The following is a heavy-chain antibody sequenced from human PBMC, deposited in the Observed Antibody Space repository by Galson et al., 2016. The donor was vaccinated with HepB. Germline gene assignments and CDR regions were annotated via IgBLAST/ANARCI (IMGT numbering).Heavy chain of an antibody. D-gene: IGHD3-22*01. Sequence: SLRLSCAASGFSFTSHSMNWVRQAPGKGLEWVSFISTTSTYIYYAESVTGRFIISRDNAKSSLYLQMNSLRAEDTAVYYCVRAFHDTSGHYWVNLDYWGQGALVTVSS. CDR3: VRAFHDTSGHYWVNLDY. CDR1: GFSFTSHS. V-gene: IGHV3-21*01. J-gene: IGHJ4*02. CDR2: ISTTSTYI.